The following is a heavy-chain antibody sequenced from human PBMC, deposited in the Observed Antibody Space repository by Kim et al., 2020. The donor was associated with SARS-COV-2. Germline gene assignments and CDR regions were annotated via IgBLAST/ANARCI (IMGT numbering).Heavy chain of an antibody. Sequence: SVKVSCKASGGTFSSYAISWVRQAPGQGLEWMGGIIPIFGTANYAQKFQGRVTITADESTSTAYMELSSLRSEDTAVYYCARGGYSYGHQGPYYYGMDVCGQGTTVTVSS. CDR2: IIPIFGTA. J-gene: IGHJ6*02. CDR3: ARGGYSYGHQGPYYYGMDV. D-gene: IGHD5-18*01. CDR1: GGTFSSYA. V-gene: IGHV1-69*13.